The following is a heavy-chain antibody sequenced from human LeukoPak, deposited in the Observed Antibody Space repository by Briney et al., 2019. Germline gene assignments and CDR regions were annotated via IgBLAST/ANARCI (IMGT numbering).Heavy chain of an antibody. Sequence: KSSETLSLTCTVSGGSISSSSYYWGWVRQPPGKGLEWIGSMSYGGSTYYNPSLRSRVTLSVDTSKNQFSLKLSSVTAADTAVYYCARANGDYAFPHYFDYWGQGTLVTVSS. CDR1: GGSISSSSYY. J-gene: IGHJ4*02. D-gene: IGHD4-17*01. CDR2: MSYGGST. V-gene: IGHV4-39*01. CDR3: ARANGDYAFPHYFDY.